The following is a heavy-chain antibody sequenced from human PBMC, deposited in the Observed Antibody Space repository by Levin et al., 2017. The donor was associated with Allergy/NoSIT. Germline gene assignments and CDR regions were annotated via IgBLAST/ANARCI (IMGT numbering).Heavy chain of an antibody. CDR3: AREDGSTFDF. CDR2: IYYSGST. J-gene: IGHJ4*02. D-gene: IGHD2-2*03. V-gene: IGHV4-31*03. CDR1: GGSISGGGYH. Sequence: SETLSLTCTVSGGSISGGGYHWTWIRQHPETGLEWIGYIYYSGSTFYNPSLKSRLMISVVTSKNQFSLHVSSVTAADTAVYYCAREDGSTFDFWGQGALVTVAS.